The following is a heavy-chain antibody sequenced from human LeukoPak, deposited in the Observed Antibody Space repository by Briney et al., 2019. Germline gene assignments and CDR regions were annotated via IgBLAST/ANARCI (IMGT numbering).Heavy chain of an antibody. V-gene: IGHV3-43*02. J-gene: IGHJ4*02. CDR3: AKESGKFDY. CDR2: ISADGGST. Sequence: PGGALRLSCVASLLNLDDSVMHCVRQAPRKGLEWVSLISADGGSTFSADSVKGRFSISRDNSKNSLYLQMNSLRSEDTAMYYCAKESGKFDYWGQGTLVAVSS. CDR1: LLNLDDSV.